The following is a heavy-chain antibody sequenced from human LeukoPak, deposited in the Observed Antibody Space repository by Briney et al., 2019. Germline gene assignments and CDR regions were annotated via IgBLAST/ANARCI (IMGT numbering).Heavy chain of an antibody. J-gene: IGHJ4*02. D-gene: IGHD6-19*01. CDR1: GXSFSGYY. CDR2: INHSGST. Sequence: SETLSLTCAVYGXSFSGYYWSWIRQPPGKGLEWIGEINHSGSTNYNPSLKSRVTISVDTSKNQFSLKLSSVTAADTAVYYCARGQGIAVAGDYWGQGTLVTVSS. CDR3: ARGQGIAVAGDY. V-gene: IGHV4-34*01.